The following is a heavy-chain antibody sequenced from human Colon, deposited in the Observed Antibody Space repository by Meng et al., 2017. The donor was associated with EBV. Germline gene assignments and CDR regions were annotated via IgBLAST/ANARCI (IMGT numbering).Heavy chain of an antibody. CDR1: GCRFSDYD. D-gene: IGHD3-16*01. Sequence: EVQLVESGGGLVQPGGSLRLSCAASGCRFSDYDMDLVRQAPGKGLEWVGRIRNKANSYTTEYAASVKGRFTISRDDSRDSLYLQMNSLKTEDTAVYYCARDHWGSYDYWGQGTLVTVSS. V-gene: IGHV3-72*01. J-gene: IGHJ4*02. CDR2: IRNKANSYTT. CDR3: ARDHWGSYDY.